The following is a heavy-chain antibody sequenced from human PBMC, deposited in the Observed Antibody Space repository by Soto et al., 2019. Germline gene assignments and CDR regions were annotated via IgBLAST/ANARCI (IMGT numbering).Heavy chain of an antibody. D-gene: IGHD2-15*01. CDR3: ARRYCSGGNCLVIGFAY. V-gene: IGHV3-13*01. CDR2: FGRAGQT. Sequence: GRPLSLSCAASGVTSSTFDMHWVRQATGKGLEGVSPFGRAGQTYCSGSVEARFTISRDNAKSSLYLQMNSRRAGDTGVYYCARRYCSGGNCLVIGFAYWGQGTLVTVYS. CDR1: GVTSSTFD. J-gene: IGHJ4*02.